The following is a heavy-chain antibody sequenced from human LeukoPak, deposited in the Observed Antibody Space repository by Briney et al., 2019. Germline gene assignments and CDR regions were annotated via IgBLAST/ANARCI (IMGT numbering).Heavy chain of an antibody. CDR2: IYPGDSDT. D-gene: IGHD3-10*01. CDR1: GYSFTVYW. V-gene: IGHV5-51*01. CDR3: ARWRKGELLWFGELLNYYFDY. J-gene: IGHJ4*01. Sequence: PGESLKISCAGSGYSFTVYWIAWVRQMPGKGLEWMGIIYPGDSDTRYSPSFQGQVTISADKSISTAYLQWSSLKASDTAMYYCARWRKGELLWFGELLNYYFDYWGQEPWSPSPQ.